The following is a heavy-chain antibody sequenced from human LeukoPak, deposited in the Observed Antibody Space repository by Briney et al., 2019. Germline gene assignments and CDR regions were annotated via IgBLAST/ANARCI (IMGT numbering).Heavy chain of an antibody. D-gene: IGHD3-10*01. J-gene: IGHJ4*02. CDR2: INHSGST. Sequence: SETLSLTCAVYGGSFSGYYWSWIRQPPGKGLEWIGEINHSGSTNYNPSLKSRVTISVDTSKNQFSLKLSSVTAADTAVYYCARGMVRGVTNDYWGQGTLVTVSS. V-gene: IGHV4-34*01. CDR1: GGSFSGYY. CDR3: ARGMVRGVTNDY.